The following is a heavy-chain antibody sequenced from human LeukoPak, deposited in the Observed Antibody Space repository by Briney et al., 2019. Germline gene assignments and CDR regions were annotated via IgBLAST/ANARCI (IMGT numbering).Heavy chain of an antibody. V-gene: IGHV1-69*01. CDR3: ARDEVYGEIAAAGIGVAFDI. J-gene: IGHJ3*02. D-gene: IGHD6-13*01. CDR1: GGTFSSYA. CDR2: IIPIFGTA. Sequence: GSSVKVSCKASGGTFSSYAISWVRQAPGQGLEWMGGIIPIFGTANYAQKFQGRVTITADESTSTAYMELSSLRSEDTAVYYCARDEVYGEIAAAGIGVAFDIWGQGTMVTVSS.